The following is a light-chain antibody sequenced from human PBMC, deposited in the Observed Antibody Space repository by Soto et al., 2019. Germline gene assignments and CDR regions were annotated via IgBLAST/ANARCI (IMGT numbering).Light chain of an antibody. Sequence: IVLTQSPATLSLSPGERAALSCRASQSVSTSLAWYQHKPGQAPRLFIYDASKRAPGIPARFSGSGSGTDFTLTISSIEAEDFAVYYCQVRDVWPSFGQGTKVEIK. CDR1: QSVSTS. V-gene: IGKV3-11*01. CDR2: DAS. CDR3: QVRDVWPS. J-gene: IGKJ1*01.